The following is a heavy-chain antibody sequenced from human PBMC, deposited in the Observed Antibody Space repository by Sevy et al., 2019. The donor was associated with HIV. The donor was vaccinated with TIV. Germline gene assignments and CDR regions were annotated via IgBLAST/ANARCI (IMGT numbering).Heavy chain of an antibody. V-gene: IGHV3-48*03. CDR3: AGARSKYYYDSSAFDP. CDR1: GFTFSSYE. J-gene: IGHJ5*02. Sequence: GGSLSLSCAASGFTFSSYEMNWVRQAPGKGLEWVSYISSSGSTIYYADSVKGRFTISRDNSKNTLYLQMNSLRAEDTAVYYCAGARSKYYYDSSAFDPWGQGTLVTVSS. CDR2: ISSSGSTI. D-gene: IGHD3-22*01.